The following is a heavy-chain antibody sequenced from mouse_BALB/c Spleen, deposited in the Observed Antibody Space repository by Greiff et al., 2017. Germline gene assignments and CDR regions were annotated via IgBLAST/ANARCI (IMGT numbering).Heavy chain of an antibody. Sequence: EVKLVESGGGLVQPGGSLKLSCAASGFDFSRYWMSWVRQAPGKGLEWIGEINPDSSTINYTPSLKDKFIISRDNAKNTLYLQMSKVRSEDTALYYCAREGDYYREVAYWGQGTLVTVSA. D-gene: IGHD2-14*01. V-gene: IGHV4-1*02. CDR1: GFDFSRYW. J-gene: IGHJ3*01. CDR2: INPDSSTI. CDR3: AREGDYYREVAY.